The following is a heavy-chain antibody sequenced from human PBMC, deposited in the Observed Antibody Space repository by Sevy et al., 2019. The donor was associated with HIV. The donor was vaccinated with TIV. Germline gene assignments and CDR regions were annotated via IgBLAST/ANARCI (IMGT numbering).Heavy chain of an antibody. J-gene: IGHJ4*02. CDR1: GYTLTKLD. D-gene: IGHD3-22*01. CDR2: FDPEDGDT. V-gene: IGHV1-24*01. CDR3: TTMEYYHNIIGSSSGDY. Sequence: ASVKVSYKVSGYTLTKLDMHWVRQAPGKGFEWMGGFDPEDGDTFYAQKFQGRVTMTEDTSTDTAYMELSSLRSEDTAVYYCTTMEYYHNIIGSSSGDYWGQGTLVTVSS.